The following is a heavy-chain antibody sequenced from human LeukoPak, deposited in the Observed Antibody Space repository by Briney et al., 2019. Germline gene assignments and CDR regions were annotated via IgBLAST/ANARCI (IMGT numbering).Heavy chain of an antibody. V-gene: IGHV3-23*01. J-gene: IGHJ4*02. CDR3: ARVPFKDIVVVPAAYY. D-gene: IGHD2-2*01. CDR1: GFTFSSYA. CDR2: ISGSGGST. Sequence: GGSLRLSCAASGFTFSSYAMSWVRQAPGKGLEWVSAISGSGGSTYYADSVKGRFTISRDNSKNTLYLQMNSLRAEDTAVYYCARVPFKDIVVVPAAYYWGQGTLVTVSS.